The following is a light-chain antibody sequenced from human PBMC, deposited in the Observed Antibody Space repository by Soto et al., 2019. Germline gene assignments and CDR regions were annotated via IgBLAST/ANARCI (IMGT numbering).Light chain of an antibody. Sequence: VISRCPLSLSVTPREPASIPRRFSESILGTNGHNYLDWYLXKQGHSXHXXIYLRSNRASAVPDRFSGSGSGTDLTMKICRVGAGDGGVCCCMLRTHWRISFADGTQLDI. J-gene: IGKJ5*01. CDR2: LRS. CDR3: MLRTHWRIS. CDR1: ESILGTNGHNY. V-gene: IGKV2-28*01.